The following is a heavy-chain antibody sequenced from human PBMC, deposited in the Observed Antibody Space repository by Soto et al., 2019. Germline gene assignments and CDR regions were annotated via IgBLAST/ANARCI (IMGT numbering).Heavy chain of an antibody. V-gene: IGHV3-23*01. Sequence: PGGSLRLSCVASGIPFGSRAMSWVRQAPGEGLEWVSTITDTGGDTKYADSVRGRFTMSRDSSKKTLYLQMNSLRVEDSALYYCARGSTDSYPGSRIFDFWGRGTLVTVSS. CDR2: ITDTGGDT. CDR3: ARGSTDSYPGSRIFDF. J-gene: IGHJ4*02. D-gene: IGHD3-10*01. CDR1: GIPFGSRA.